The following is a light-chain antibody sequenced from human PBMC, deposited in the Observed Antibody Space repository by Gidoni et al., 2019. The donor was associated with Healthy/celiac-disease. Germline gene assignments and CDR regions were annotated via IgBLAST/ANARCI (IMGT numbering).Light chain of an antibody. V-gene: IGKV1-33*01. CDR2: DAS. Sequence: DIQMTQSPSSLSASVGDRVTITCQASQDISNYLNWYQQKSGKAPKLLIYDASNLETGVPSRFSGSGSGTDFTFTISSLQPGDIATYYCQQYDNLPRGITFGQGTRLEIK. CDR3: QQYDNLPRGIT. CDR1: QDISNY. J-gene: IGKJ5*01.